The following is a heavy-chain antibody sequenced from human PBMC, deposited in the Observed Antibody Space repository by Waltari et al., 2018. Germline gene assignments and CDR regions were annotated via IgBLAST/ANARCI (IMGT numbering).Heavy chain of an antibody. CDR2: IRSDGSNK. Sequence: QVQLVESGGGVVQPGGSLRLSRAESGFTLRSYAMHWLRQAPGKGTEWVAFIRSDGSNKYYADSVKGRFTISRDNSKNTLYLQMNSLRAEDTAVYYCAKDTQWWELPLGAFDIWGQGTMVTVSS. V-gene: IGHV3-30*02. D-gene: IGHD1-26*01. CDR3: AKDTQWWELPLGAFDI. J-gene: IGHJ3*02. CDR1: GFTLRSYA.